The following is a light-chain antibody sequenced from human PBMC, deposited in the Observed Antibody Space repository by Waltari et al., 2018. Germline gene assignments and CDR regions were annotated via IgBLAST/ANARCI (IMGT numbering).Light chain of an antibody. CDR3: QQCAISPLT. CDR2: DAS. J-gene: IGKJ4*01. Sequence: EIVLTQSPGTLSLSPGERATLSCRASQTVSKNYLPWYQQTPGEDPRLRIYDASNRDTGIPDRFSGSGSGTDFTLTISRLEPEDFAVYYCQQCAISPLTFGGGTKGE. CDR1: QTVSKNY. V-gene: IGKV3-20*01.